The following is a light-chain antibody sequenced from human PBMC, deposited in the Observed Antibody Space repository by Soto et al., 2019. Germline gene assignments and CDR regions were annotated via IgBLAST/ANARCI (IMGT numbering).Light chain of an antibody. CDR2: EVS. Sequence: QSVLTQPPSASGSPGQSLTISCTGTSSDVGGYNYVSWYQQHPGKAPKLMIYEVSKRPSGVPDRFSGSKSGNTASLTVYGLQAEDEYDYYCSSYAGSNNLVFGGGTKLTVL. CDR1: SSDVGGYNY. J-gene: IGLJ2*01. V-gene: IGLV2-8*01. CDR3: SSYAGSNNLV.